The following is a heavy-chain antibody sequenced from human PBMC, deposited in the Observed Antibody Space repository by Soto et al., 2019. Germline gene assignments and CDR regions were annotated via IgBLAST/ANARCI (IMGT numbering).Heavy chain of an antibody. Sequence: EVQLLESGGGLVQPGGSLRLSCAASGFTFSSYAMSWVRQAPGKGLEWVSDISGSGGSTYYAEFVKGRFTISRDNSKNTLYLQMNSLRVEDTAVYYCAKRSNWGLDYWGQGTLVTVSS. CDR3: AKRSNWGLDY. CDR2: ISGSGGST. D-gene: IGHD7-27*01. J-gene: IGHJ4*02. V-gene: IGHV3-23*01. CDR1: GFTFSSYA.